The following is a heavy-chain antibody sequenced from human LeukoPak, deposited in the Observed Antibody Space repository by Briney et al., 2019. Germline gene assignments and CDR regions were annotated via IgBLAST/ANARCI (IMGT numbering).Heavy chain of an antibody. D-gene: IGHD2-2*01. CDR1: GGSFSGYY. CDR2: INHSGST. Sequence: SETLSLTCAVYGGSFSGYYWSWIRQPPGKGLEWIGEINHSGSTNYNPSLKSRVTISVDTSKNQFSLKLSSVTAADTAVYYCARAARYCSSTSCQTSYYYYYGMDVWGQGTTVT. J-gene: IGHJ6*02. V-gene: IGHV4-34*01. CDR3: ARAARYCSSTSCQTSYYYYYGMDV.